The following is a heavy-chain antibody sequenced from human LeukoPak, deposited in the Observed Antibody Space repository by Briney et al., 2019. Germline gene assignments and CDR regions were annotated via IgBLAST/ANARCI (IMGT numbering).Heavy chain of an antibody. Sequence: SETLSLTCTVSGGSISSSRYYWGWIRQPPGKGLEWIGSIYYSGSAYYNPSLKSRITISLDTSKNQFSLKLSSVTAADTAVYYCARVRGFYYDSSGPFDIWGQGTMVTVSS. CDR3: ARVRGFYYDSSGPFDI. CDR2: IYYSGSA. CDR1: GGSISSSRYY. D-gene: IGHD3-22*01. J-gene: IGHJ3*02. V-gene: IGHV4-39*07.